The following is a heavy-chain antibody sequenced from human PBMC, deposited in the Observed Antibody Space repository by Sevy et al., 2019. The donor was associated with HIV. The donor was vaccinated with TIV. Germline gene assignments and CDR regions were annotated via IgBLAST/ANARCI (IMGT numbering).Heavy chain of an antibody. V-gene: IGHV5-51*01. CDR3: GRQGVSDGFDY. CDR1: GYRFDNYW. CDR2: IYPGDSDT. J-gene: IGHJ4*02. D-gene: IGHD2-8*01. Sequence: GESLKISCKGSGYRFDNYWIGWVRQMPGKGLEWMAIIYPGDSDTGYSPSFQGQVTVSADKSISTAYLQWNSLKASDIGMYYCGRQGVSDGFDYWGQGTLVTVS.